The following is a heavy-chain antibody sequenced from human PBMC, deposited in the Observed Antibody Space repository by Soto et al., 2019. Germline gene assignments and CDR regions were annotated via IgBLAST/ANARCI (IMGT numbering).Heavy chain of an antibody. D-gene: IGHD3-16*01. Sequence: QVQLVQSGAEVKKPGASVKVSCKASGYTFTSYGISWVRQAPGQGLEWMGWINGYNGNTNYAQKLQGRVTLSTDTSTSRAYMELRSLRSDDSAVYYCARMGDVPYYDDGMDVWGQGTTVTVSS. J-gene: IGHJ6*02. V-gene: IGHV1-18*01. CDR1: GYTFTSYG. CDR3: ARMGDVPYYDDGMDV. CDR2: INGYNGNT.